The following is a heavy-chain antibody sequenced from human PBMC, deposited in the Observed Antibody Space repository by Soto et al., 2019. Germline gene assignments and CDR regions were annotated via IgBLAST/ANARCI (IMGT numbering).Heavy chain of an antibody. J-gene: IGHJ6*02. V-gene: IGHV1-3*01. CDR1: GYTFASYA. CDR3: ASSRITMVPYGMDV. CDR2: INAGNGNT. Sequence: ASVKVSCKASGYTFASYAMHWVRQAPGQRLEWMGWINAGNGNTKYSQKFQGRVTTTRDTSASTAYMELSSLRSEDTAVYYCASSRITMVPYGMDVWGQGTTVTVSS. D-gene: IGHD3-10*01.